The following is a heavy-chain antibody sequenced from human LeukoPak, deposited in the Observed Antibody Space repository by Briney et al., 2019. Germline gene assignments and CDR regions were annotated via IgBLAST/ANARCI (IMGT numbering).Heavy chain of an antibody. V-gene: IGHV3-23*01. CDR1: GFTFSSYA. CDR3: ARDGGSYYSPYNWFDP. Sequence: GGSLRLSCAASGFTFSSYAMSWVRQAPWKGLEWVSAISGSGGSTYYADSVKGRFTISRDNSKNTLYLQMNSLRAEDTAVYYCARDGGSYYSPYNWFDPWGQGTLVTVSS. J-gene: IGHJ5*02. CDR2: ISGSGGST. D-gene: IGHD1-26*01.